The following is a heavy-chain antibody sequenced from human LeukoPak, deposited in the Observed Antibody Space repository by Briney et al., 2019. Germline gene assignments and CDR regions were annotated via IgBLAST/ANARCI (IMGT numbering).Heavy chain of an antibody. D-gene: IGHD3-10*01. CDR3: ARDPTYYYGSGIDY. CDR2: ISGRGLNT. J-gene: IGHJ4*02. CDR1: GFSFSTYA. V-gene: IGHV3-23*01. Sequence: GGSLRLSCAAYGFSFSTYAMSWVRQAPGKGLQWVSTISGRGLNTYYADSVKGRLTVSRDNSKHTLYLQMNSLRAEDTAVYYCARDPTYYYGSGIDYWGQGTLVTVSS.